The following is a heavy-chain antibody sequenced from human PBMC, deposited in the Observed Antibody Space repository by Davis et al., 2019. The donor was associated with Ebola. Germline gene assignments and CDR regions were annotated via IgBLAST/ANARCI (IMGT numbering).Heavy chain of an antibody. D-gene: IGHD6-6*01. V-gene: IGHV3-74*01. J-gene: IGHJ6*02. CDR1: GFTFSSYW. CDR3: ARRFIAARFLVVYGMDV. CDR2: INSDGSST. Sequence: GESLKISCAASGFTFSSYWMHWVRQAPGKGLVWVSRINSDGSSTSYEDYVKGRFTISRDNAKNSLYLQMQSLRAEDTAVYYCARRFIAARFLVVYGMDVWGQGTTVTVSS.